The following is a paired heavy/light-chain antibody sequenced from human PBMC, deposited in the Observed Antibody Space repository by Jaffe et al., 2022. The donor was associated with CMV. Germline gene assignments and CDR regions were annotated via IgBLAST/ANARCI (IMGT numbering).Light chain of an antibody. V-gene: IGKV3-11*01. Sequence: EIVLTQSPATLSLSPGERATLSCRASQSVSSYLAWYQQKPGQAPRLLIYDASNRATGIPARFSGSGSGTDFTLTISSLEPEDFAVYYCQQRSNWPFTFGGGTKVEIK. CDR1: QSVSSY. J-gene: IGKJ4*01. CDR2: DAS. CDR3: QQRSNWPFT.
Heavy chain of an antibody. CDR1: GGSISSYY. Sequence: QVQLQESGPGLVKPSETLSLTCTVSGGSISSYYWSWIRQPPGKGLEWIGYIYYSGSTNYNPSLKSRVTISVDTSKNQFSLKLSSVTAADTAVYYCARLGTRPHPFWSGYYTAGSPPPGEGYFDYWGQGTLVTVSS. CDR3: ARLGTRPHPFWSGYYTAGSPPPGEGYFDY. V-gene: IGHV4-59*01. CDR2: IYYSGST. J-gene: IGHJ4*02. D-gene: IGHD3-3*01.